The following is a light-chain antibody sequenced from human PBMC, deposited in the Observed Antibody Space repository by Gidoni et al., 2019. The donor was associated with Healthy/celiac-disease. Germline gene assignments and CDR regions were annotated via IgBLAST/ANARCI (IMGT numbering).Light chain of an antibody. Sequence: ESVLTQSPGTLSLSPGERATLSCRASQSVSSSYLAWYQQKPGQAPRLLIYGASSRATGIPDRFSGSGSGTDFTLTISRLEPEDFVVYYCQQYGRSPRTFGQGTKLEIQ. J-gene: IGKJ2*01. CDR2: GAS. CDR1: QSVSSSY. CDR3: QQYGRSPRT. V-gene: IGKV3-20*01.